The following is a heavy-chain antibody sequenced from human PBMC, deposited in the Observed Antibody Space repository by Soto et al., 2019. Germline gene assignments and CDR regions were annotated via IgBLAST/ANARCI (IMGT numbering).Heavy chain of an antibody. CDR3: ARGDSYGYLVYYGMDV. CDR1: GGSVSSGSYY. J-gene: IGHJ6*02. CDR2: IYYSGST. D-gene: IGHD5-18*01. V-gene: IGHV4-61*01. Sequence: QVQLQESGPGLVKPSETLSLTCTVSGGSVSSGSYYWSWIRQPPGKGLEWIGYIYYSGSTNYNPFLKSRVTISVDTSKNQFSLKLSSVTAADTAVYYCARGDSYGYLVYYGMDVWGQGTTVTVSS.